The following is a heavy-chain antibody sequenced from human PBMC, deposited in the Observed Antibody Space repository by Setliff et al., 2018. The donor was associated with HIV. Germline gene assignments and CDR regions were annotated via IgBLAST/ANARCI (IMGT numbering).Heavy chain of an antibody. CDR3: VRDQLRWPERWDFDF. V-gene: IGHV3-48*01. D-gene: IGHD1-26*01. CDR1: GFMFSDHS. J-gene: IGHJ4*02. Sequence: PGGSLRLSCAASGFMFSDHSFHWVRQAPGEGLEWLSYISATGTTVSYADSVRGRFITSRDSVKSELYLQMKSLRVEDTALYYCVRDQLRWPERWDFDFWGQGTLVTVSS. CDR2: ISATGTTV.